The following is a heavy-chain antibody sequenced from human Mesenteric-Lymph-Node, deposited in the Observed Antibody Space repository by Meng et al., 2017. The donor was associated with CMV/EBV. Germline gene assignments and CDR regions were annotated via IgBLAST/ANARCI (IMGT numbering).Heavy chain of an antibody. CDR1: GFTFSDAW. V-gene: IGHV3-15*01. CDR3: SGYYYYYGMDV. Sequence: AGSLRLSCADSGFTFSDAWLSWVRQAPGKGLEWVGRIKSKTDGGTTDYGAPVKGRFSISRDDSNTTLYLQMNSLKTEDTAVYYCSGYYYYYGMDVWGQGTTVTVSS. J-gene: IGHJ6*02. CDR2: IKSKTDGGTT.